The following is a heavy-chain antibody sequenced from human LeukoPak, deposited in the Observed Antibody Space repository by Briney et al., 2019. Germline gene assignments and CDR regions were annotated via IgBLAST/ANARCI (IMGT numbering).Heavy chain of an antibody. CDR3: ARGEDTAMVPYYYYGMDV. J-gene: IGHJ6*02. CDR1: GGSISSYY. Sequence: PSETLSLTCTVSGGSISSYYWSWIRQPPGKGLERIGYIYYSGSTNYNPSLKSRVTISVDTSKNQFSLKLSSVTAADTAVYYCARGEDTAMVPYYYYGMDVWGQGTTVTVSS. CDR2: IYYSGST. V-gene: IGHV4-59*01. D-gene: IGHD5-18*01.